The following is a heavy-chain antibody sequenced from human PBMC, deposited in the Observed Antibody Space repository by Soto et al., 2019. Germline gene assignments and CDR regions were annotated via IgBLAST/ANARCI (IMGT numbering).Heavy chain of an antibody. J-gene: IGHJ6*03. Sequence: PGGSLRLSCAASGFTFSSYAMSWVRQAPGKGLEWVSAISGSVVSTYYADSVKGRFTISRDNSKNTLYLQMNSLRAEDTAVYYCANPGGGYYYYMDVWGKGTTVTVSS. CDR1: GFTFSSYA. V-gene: IGHV3-23*01. D-gene: IGHD3-16*01. CDR2: ISGSVVST. CDR3: ANPGGGYYYYMDV.